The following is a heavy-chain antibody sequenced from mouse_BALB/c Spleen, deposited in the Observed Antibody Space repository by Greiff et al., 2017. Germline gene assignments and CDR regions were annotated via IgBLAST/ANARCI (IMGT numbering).Heavy chain of an antibody. Sequence: EVQGVESGGGLVKPGGSLKLSCAASGFTFSSYTMSWVRQTPEKRLEWVATISSGGSYTYYPDSVKGRFTISRDNAKNTLYLQMSSLKSEDTAMYYCTRARYDYAMDYWGQGTSVTVSS. V-gene: IGHV5-6-4*01. CDR1: GFTFSSYT. J-gene: IGHJ4*01. CDR2: ISSGGSYT. CDR3: TRARYDYAMDY. D-gene: IGHD2-3*01.